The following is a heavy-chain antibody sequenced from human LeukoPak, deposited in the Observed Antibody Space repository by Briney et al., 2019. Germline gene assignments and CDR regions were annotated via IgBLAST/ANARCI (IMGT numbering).Heavy chain of an antibody. Sequence: GGSLRLSCAASGFTFSSYWMHWVRQAPGKGLVWVSRINSDGSSTSYADSVKGRFTISRDNAKNTLYLQMNSLRAEDTAVYYCASESVVGATDYWGQGTLVTVSS. D-gene: IGHD1-26*01. CDR2: INSDGSST. J-gene: IGHJ4*02. CDR1: GFTFSSYW. CDR3: ASESVVGATDY. V-gene: IGHV3-74*01.